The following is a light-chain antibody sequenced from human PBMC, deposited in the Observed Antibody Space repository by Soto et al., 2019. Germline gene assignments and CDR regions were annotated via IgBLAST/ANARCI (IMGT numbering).Light chain of an antibody. CDR1: PSVTNY. CDR3: PQRHLWPPVT. Sequence: SLARGGVASGSCVASPSVTNYLAWYQQKPGQAPRLLIYGAFNRATGIPARFSGSGSGTDFTLHTCRLAPADFPVYYRPQRHLWPPVTFGQGTRLEIK. V-gene: IGKV3-11*01. J-gene: IGKJ5*01. CDR2: GAF.